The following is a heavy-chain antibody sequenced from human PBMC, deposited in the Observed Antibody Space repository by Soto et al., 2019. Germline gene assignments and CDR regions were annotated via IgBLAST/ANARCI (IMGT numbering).Heavy chain of an antibody. CDR1: GGTFSSYA. V-gene: IGHV1-69*10. J-gene: IGHJ5*02. Sequence: VKVSCRASGGTFSSYAISWVRQAPGQGLEWMGGIIPIIGKANYAQKFQGRVTMTADTSTSTAYMELRSLRSDDTAVYYCARDKEDIVVSDPENWFDPWGQGTLVTVSS. D-gene: IGHD5-12*01. CDR2: IIPIIGKA. CDR3: ARDKEDIVVSDPENWFDP.